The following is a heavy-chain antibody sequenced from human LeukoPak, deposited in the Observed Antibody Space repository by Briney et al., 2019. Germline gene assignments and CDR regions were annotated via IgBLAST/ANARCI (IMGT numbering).Heavy chain of an antibody. Sequence: GESLKISCKGSGYSFTSYWIGWVRQMPGKGLEWMGIIYPGDSDTRYSPSFQGQVTISADKSISTAYLQWSSLKASDTAMYYCARLSPSHDSSGLPFDYWGQGTLVTVSS. CDR1: GYSFTSYW. V-gene: IGHV5-51*01. D-gene: IGHD3-22*01. CDR2: IYPGDSDT. J-gene: IGHJ4*02. CDR3: ARLSPSHDSSGLPFDY.